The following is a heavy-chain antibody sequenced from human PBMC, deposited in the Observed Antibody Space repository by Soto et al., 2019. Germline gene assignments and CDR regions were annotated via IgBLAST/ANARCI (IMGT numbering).Heavy chain of an antibody. CDR3: ERAARVNIFDY. CDR2: MNPNSGNT. D-gene: IGHD3-10*01. Sequence: ASVKVSCKASGYTFTSYDINWVRQATGQGLEWMGWMNPNSGNTGYAQKFQGRVTMTRNTSISTAYMELSSLRSEDTAVYYCERAARVNIFDYWGQGTLVPVSP. J-gene: IGHJ4*02. V-gene: IGHV1-8*01. CDR1: GYTFTSYD.